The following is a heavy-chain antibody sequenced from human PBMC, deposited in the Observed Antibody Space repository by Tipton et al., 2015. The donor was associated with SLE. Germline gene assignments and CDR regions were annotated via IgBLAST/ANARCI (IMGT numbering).Heavy chain of an antibody. CDR2: ISWNSGGV. V-gene: IGHV3-9*02. J-gene: IGHJ4*02. CDR1: GFTSDDYA. Sequence: SLRLSCAASGFTSDDYAMHWVRQTPGKGLEWVSGISWNSGGVGYADSVKGRFTISRDNAKNSLYLQMNSLRAEDTALYYCAKDSFGVVNNYFDYWGQGTLVTVSS. CDR3: AKDSFGVVNNYFDY. D-gene: IGHD3-3*01.